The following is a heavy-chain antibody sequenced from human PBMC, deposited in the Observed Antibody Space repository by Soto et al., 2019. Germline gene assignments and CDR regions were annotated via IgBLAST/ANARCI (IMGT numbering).Heavy chain of an antibody. Sequence: GESLKISCKGSGYSFTSYWIGWVRQMPGKGLEWMGIIYPGDSDTRYSPSFQGQVTISADKSISTAYLQWSSLKASGTAMYYCARRKATVTNYYYYYGMDVWGQGTTVTVSS. D-gene: IGHD4-17*01. CDR1: GYSFTSYW. CDR3: ARRKATVTNYYYYYGMDV. CDR2: IYPGDSDT. J-gene: IGHJ6*02. V-gene: IGHV5-51*01.